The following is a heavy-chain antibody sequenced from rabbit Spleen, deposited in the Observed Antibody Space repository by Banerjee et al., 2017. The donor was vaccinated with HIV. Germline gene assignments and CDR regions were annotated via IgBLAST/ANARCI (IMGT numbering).Heavy chain of an antibody. CDR1: GFSFNSGYD. CDR3: ARDTGSSFSSYGMDL. Sequence: QEQLEESGGGLVKPGASLTLTCKASGFSFNSGYDMCWVRQAPGKGLEWVACAYAGSSSGFTYSATWAKGRFTCSKTSSTTVTLQMTSLTVADTATYFCARDTGSSFSSYGMDLWGPGTLVTVS. V-gene: IGHV1S45*01. D-gene: IGHD8-1*01. CDR2: AYAGSSSGFT. J-gene: IGHJ6*01.